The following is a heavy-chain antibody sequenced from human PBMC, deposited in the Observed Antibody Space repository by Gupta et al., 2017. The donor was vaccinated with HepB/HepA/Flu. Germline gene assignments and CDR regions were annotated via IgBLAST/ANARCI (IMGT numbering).Heavy chain of an antibody. D-gene: IGHD6-19*01. CDR2: IYYSGST. CDR3: ARHGQWRGTTDV. CDR1: GGSIISSSFY. V-gene: IGHV4-39*01. Sequence: LPLQESGPGLVKPSETLSLNCTVSGGSIISSSFYWGWIRQPPGKGLEWIGSIYYSGSTFDKSSLKSRVNISVDTSKHQFSLKLSSVTAADTAVYYCARHGQWRGTTDVGGQGTTVTVSS. J-gene: IGHJ6*02.